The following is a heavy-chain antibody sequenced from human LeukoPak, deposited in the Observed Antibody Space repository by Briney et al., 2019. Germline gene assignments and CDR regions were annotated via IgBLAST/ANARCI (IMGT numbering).Heavy chain of an antibody. V-gene: IGHV3-48*01. J-gene: IGHJ5*01. CDR1: GFTFSRDS. D-gene: IGHD3/OR15-3a*01. Sequence: PGGSLRLSCAASGFTFSRDSMNWVRQAPGKGLEWISYISYDSAIKYYADSVRGRFTISRDNAKNSLSLQMHSLRAEDTAVYYCGRLGQGINWFDSWGQGTLVTVSS. CDR3: GRLGQGINWFDS. CDR2: ISYDSAIK.